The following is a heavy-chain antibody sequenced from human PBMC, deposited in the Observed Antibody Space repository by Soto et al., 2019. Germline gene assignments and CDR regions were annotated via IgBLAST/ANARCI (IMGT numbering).Heavy chain of an antibody. J-gene: IGHJ6*02. Sequence: SETLSLTCTVSGGSISSSSYYWGWIRQPPGKGLEWIGGIYYSGSTYYNPSLKSRVTISVDTSKNQFSLKLSSVTAADTAVYYCARQAAGSIYYYYYYGMDVWGQGTTVTVSS. CDR2: IYYSGST. CDR3: ARQAAGSIYYYYYYGMDV. CDR1: GGSISSSSYY. D-gene: IGHD6-13*01. V-gene: IGHV4-39*01.